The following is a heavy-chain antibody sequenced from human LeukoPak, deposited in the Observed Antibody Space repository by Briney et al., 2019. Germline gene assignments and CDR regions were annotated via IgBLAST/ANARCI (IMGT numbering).Heavy chain of an antibody. V-gene: IGHV3-21*04. Sequence: GGSLRLSCAASGFTFSTYAMNWVRQAPGEGLEWVSSIGGSSTSLYYADSLKGRFTISRDNAKNSLYLQMNSLRAEDTAVYYCAKDLYCSSTSCYPESDAFDIWGQGTMVTVSS. CDR3: AKDLYCSSTSCYPESDAFDI. CDR1: GFTFSTYA. CDR2: IGGSSTSL. J-gene: IGHJ3*02. D-gene: IGHD2-2*01.